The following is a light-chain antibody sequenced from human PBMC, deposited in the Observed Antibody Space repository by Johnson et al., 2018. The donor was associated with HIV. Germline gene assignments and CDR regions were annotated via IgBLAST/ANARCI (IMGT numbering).Light chain of an antibody. Sequence: QSVLTQPPSVSAAPGQKVTISCSGSSSNIGNNYVSWYQQLPGTAPKLLIYDNNKRPSGIPDRFSGSKSATSATLGITGLQTGDEADYYCGTWDSSLSAGGVFGTGTQVTVL. CDR1: SSNIGNNY. J-gene: IGLJ1*01. CDR2: DNN. V-gene: IGLV1-51*01. CDR3: GTWDSSLSAGGV.